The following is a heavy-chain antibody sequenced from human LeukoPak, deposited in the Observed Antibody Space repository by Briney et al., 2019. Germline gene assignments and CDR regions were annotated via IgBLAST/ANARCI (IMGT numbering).Heavy chain of an antibody. D-gene: IGHD6-19*01. CDR1: EFSVGSNY. J-gene: IGHJ4*02. V-gene: IGHV3-66*01. CDR3: ARDAHSSGWYYFDY. Sequence: PGGSLRLSCAASEFSVGSNYMTWVRQAPGKGLEWVSLIYSGGSTYYADSVKGRFTISRDNSKNTLYLQMNSLRAEDTAVYYCARDAHSSGWYYFDYWGQGTLVTVSS. CDR2: IYSGGST.